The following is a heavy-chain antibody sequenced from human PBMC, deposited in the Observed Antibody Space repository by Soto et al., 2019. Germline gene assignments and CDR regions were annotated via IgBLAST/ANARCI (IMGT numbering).Heavy chain of an antibody. J-gene: IGHJ3*02. Sequence: ASVKVSCKFSGYTLTELSMHCVRQAPGKGLEWMGGFDPEDGETIYAQKFQGRVTMTEDTSTDTAYMELSSLRSEDTAVYYCATGRYYDRNAFDIWGQGTMVTVSS. V-gene: IGHV1-24*01. CDR2: FDPEDGET. D-gene: IGHD3-22*01. CDR3: ATGRYYDRNAFDI. CDR1: GYTLTELS.